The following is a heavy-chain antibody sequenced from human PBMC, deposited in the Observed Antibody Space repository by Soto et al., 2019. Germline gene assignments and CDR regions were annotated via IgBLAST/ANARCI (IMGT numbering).Heavy chain of an antibody. Sequence: PGGSLRLSCAASGFTFSSYGMHWVRQAPGKGLEWVAVISYDGSNKYYADSVKGRFTISRDNSKNTLYLQMNSLRAEDTAVYYCAKDQSWNFLGYYFDYWGQGTLVTVSS. CDR1: GFTFSSYG. J-gene: IGHJ4*02. CDR2: ISYDGSNK. CDR3: AKDQSWNFLGYYFDY. D-gene: IGHD1-7*01. V-gene: IGHV3-30*18.